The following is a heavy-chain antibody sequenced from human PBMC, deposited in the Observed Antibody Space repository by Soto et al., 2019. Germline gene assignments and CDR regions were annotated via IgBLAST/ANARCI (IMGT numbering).Heavy chain of an antibody. CDR3: ARRPDAFDI. J-gene: IGHJ3*02. Sequence: GGSLRLSCAGSGSTFTDFTMTWIRQAPGKGLEWVSAISGDGLSTYYADSVKGRFTISRDNSKTTLYLQMNSLRAEDTAVYYCARRPDAFDIWGRGTMVTVSS. CDR1: GSTFTDFT. V-gene: IGHV3-23*01. CDR2: ISGDGLST.